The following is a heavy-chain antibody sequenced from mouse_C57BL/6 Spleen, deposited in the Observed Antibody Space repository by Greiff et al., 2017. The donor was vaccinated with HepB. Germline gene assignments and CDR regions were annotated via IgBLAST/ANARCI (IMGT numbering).Heavy chain of an antibody. J-gene: IGHJ4*01. V-gene: IGHV1-64*01. D-gene: IGHD2-1*01. Sequence: VQLQQPGAELVKPGASVKLSCKASGYTFTSYWMHWVKQRPGQGLEWIGMIHPNSGSTNYNEKFKSKATLTVDKSSSTAYMQLSSLTSEDSAVYYCARERGYGNYAMDYWGQGTSVTVSS. CDR3: ARERGYGNYAMDY. CDR2: IHPNSGST. CDR1: GYTFTSYW.